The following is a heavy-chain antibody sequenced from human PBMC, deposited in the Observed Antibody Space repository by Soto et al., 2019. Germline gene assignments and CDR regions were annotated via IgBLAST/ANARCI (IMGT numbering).Heavy chain of an antibody. Sequence: SETLSLTCTVSGGSISSYYWSWIRQPPGKGLEWIGYIYYSGSTNYNPSLKSRVTISVDTSKTQFSLKLSSVTAADTAVYYCARAVWFGEVNYYYGMDVWGQGTTVTVSS. D-gene: IGHD3-10*01. J-gene: IGHJ6*02. CDR2: IYYSGST. CDR3: ARAVWFGEVNYYYGMDV. CDR1: GGSISSYY. V-gene: IGHV4-59*01.